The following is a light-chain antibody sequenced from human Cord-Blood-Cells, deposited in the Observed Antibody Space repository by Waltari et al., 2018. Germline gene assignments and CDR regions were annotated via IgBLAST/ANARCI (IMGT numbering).Light chain of an antibody. CDR3: QQYYSTSLT. J-gene: IGKJ4*01. Sequence: DIVMTQSPDSLAVFLGERAPINCKSSQSVLYSSNNKNYLAWYQQKPGQPPKLLIYWASTRESGVPDRFSGSGSGTDFTLTISSLQAEDVAVYYCQQYYSTSLTFGGGTKVEIK. CDR2: WAS. V-gene: IGKV4-1*01. CDR1: QSVLYSSNNKNY.